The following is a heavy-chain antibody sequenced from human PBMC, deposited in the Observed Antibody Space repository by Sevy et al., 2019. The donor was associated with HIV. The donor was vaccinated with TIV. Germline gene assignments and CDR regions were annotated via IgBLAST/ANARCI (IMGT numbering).Heavy chain of an antibody. D-gene: IGHD3-3*01. CDR1: GFTFSSYA. CDR3: AKGGAVPFFGVFTPFDS. J-gene: IGHJ4*02. CDR2: MLGTGGDT. V-gene: IGHV3-23*01. Sequence: GGSLRLSCAASGFTFSSYAMSWVRQAPGKGLEWVSAMLGTGGDTYYADSVKGRFTISRDNSKNTLYLQMNNLRAEDTAVYDCAKGGAVPFFGVFTPFDSWGQGTLVTVSS.